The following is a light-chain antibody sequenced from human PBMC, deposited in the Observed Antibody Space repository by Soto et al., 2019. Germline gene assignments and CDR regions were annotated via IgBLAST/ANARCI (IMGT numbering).Light chain of an antibody. Sequence: QSALTQPRSVSGSPGQSVTISCTGTSSDVGGYNYVSWYQQHPGKAPKLMIYDVTKRPSGVPDLFSASKFGNTASLTISGLQAEDEADYYCCSCTSTSVPWAFGGGTKLTVL. CDR1: SSDVGGYNY. J-gene: IGLJ3*02. CDR2: DVT. CDR3: CSCTSTSVPWA. V-gene: IGLV2-11*01.